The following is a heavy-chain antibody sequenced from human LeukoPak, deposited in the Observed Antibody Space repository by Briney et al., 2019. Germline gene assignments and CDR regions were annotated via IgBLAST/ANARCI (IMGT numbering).Heavy chain of an antibody. CDR2: ISSSSSYI. J-gene: IGHJ4*02. D-gene: IGHD2-2*02. V-gene: IGHV3-21*01. CDR3: ARARYCSSTSCYTPDY. CDR1: GFTFSSYS. Sequence: GGSLRLSCAASGFTFSSYSMNWVRQAPGKGLEWVSSISSSSSYIYYADSVKGRFTISRDNAKNSLYLQMNSLRAEDTAVYYCARARYCSSTSCYTPDYWGQGTLVTVSS.